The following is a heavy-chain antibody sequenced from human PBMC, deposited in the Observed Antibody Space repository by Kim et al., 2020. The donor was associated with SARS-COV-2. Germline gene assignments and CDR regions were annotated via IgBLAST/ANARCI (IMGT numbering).Heavy chain of an antibody. CDR3: ARRLLWYGWFDP. CDR2: MNPNSGNT. Sequence: ASVKVSCKASGYTFTSYDINWVRQATGQGLEWMGWMNPNSGNTGYAQKFQGRVTMTRNTSISTAYMELSSLRSEDTAVYYCARRLLWYGWFDPWGQGTLVTVSS. J-gene: IGHJ5*02. D-gene: IGHD3-10*01. CDR1: GYTFTSYD. V-gene: IGHV1-8*01.